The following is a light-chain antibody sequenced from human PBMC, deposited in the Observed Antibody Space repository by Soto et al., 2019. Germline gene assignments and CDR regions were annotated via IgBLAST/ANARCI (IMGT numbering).Light chain of an antibody. Sequence: DIQMTQSPSTLSASVGDRVTITCRASQSISNWLAWYQQRPGKAPKLLIYKASTLESGVPSRFSGSGSGTEFTLTISSLQPDDFATYYCQPSCTFGQGTKVEIK. CDR1: QSISNW. CDR3: QPSCT. V-gene: IGKV1-5*03. CDR2: KAS. J-gene: IGKJ1*01.